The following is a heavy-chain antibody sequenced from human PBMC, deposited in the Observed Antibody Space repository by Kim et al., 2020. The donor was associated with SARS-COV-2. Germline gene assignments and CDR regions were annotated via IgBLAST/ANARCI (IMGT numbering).Heavy chain of an antibody. CDR3: ARGRVTMVRGSGMDV. Sequence: KFQGRVTITADESTSTAYMELGSLRSEDTAVYYCARGRVTMVRGSGMDVWGQGTTVTVSS. D-gene: IGHD3-10*01. J-gene: IGHJ6*02. V-gene: IGHV1-69*01.